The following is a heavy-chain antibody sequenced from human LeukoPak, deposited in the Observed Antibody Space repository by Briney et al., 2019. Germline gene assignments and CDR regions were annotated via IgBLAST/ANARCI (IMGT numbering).Heavy chain of an antibody. Sequence: QPGGSLRLSCAASGFTFSSYSMNWVRQAPGKGLEWVSYISSSSSTIYYADSVKGRFTISRDNAKNSLYLQMNSLRAEDTAVYYCASSLWFGEYSLVDYWGQGTLVTVSS. CDR2: ISSSSSTI. V-gene: IGHV3-48*04. CDR1: GFTFSSYS. J-gene: IGHJ4*02. D-gene: IGHD3-10*01. CDR3: ASSLWFGEYSLVDY.